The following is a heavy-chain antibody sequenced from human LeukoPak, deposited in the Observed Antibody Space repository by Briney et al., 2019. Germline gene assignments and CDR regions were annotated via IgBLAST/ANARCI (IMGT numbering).Heavy chain of an antibody. D-gene: IGHD5-24*01. Sequence: GGSLRLSCAASGFTFSSCGMHWVRQAPGKGLEWVADIWYDGTNKYYADSVKGRFTISRDNSKNTLYLQMNSLRAEDTAVYYCARGRDGYNWIDYWGQGTLVTVSS. J-gene: IGHJ4*02. CDR3: ARGRDGYNWIDY. CDR2: IWYDGTNK. V-gene: IGHV3-33*01. CDR1: GFTFSSCG.